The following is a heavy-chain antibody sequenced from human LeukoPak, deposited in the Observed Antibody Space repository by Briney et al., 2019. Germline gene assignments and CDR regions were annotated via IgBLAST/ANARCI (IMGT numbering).Heavy chain of an antibody. J-gene: IGHJ4*02. Sequence: GASVKVSCKASGYTFTGYYMHWVRQAPGQGLEWMGWINPNSGGTNYAQKFQGRVTMTRDTSISTAYMELRSLRSDDTAVYYCARADALFYCSGGSCPDYWGQGTLVTVSS. V-gene: IGHV1-2*02. CDR3: ARADALFYCSGGSCPDY. CDR2: INPNSGGT. D-gene: IGHD2-15*01. CDR1: GYTFTGYY.